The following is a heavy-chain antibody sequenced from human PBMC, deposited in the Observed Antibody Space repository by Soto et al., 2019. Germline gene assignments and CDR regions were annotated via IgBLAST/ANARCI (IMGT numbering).Heavy chain of an antibody. CDR1: GGSISSYY. V-gene: IGHV4-59*08. CDR2: IYYSGST. J-gene: IGHJ6*02. D-gene: IGHD1-26*01. Sequence: PSETLSLTCTVSGGSISSYYWSWIRQPPGMGLEWIGYIYYSGSTNYNPSLKSRVTISVDTSKNQFSLKLSSVTAADTAVYYCARQRPTDGRWEFANYYGMDVWGQGTPVTVSS. CDR3: ARQRPTDGRWEFANYYGMDV.